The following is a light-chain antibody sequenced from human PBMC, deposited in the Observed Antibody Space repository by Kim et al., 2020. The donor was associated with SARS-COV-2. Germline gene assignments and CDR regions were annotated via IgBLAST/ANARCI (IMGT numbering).Light chain of an antibody. CDR2: DAS. CDR1: QSISSW. CDR3: QQYNSYHT. Sequence: LSASGGDRVTITCRASQSISSWLAWYQQKPGKAPKLLIYDASSLESGVPSRFSGSGSGTEFTLTISSLQPDDFATYYCQQYNSYHTFGQGTKLEI. V-gene: IGKV1-5*01. J-gene: IGKJ2*01.